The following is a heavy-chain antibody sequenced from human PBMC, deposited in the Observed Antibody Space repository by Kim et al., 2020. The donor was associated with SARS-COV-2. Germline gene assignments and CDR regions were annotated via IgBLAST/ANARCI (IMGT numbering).Heavy chain of an antibody. D-gene: IGHD3-10*01. Sequence: GGSLRLSCAASGFTFSSYGMHWVRQAPGKGLEWVAVISYDGSNKYYADSVKGRFTISRDNSKNTLYLQMNSLRAEDTAVYYCASNRNYYGSGSYILYYWG. J-gene: IGHJ4*01. V-gene: IGHV3-30*03. CDR2: ISYDGSNK. CDR3: ASNRNYYGSGSYILYY. CDR1: GFTFSSYG.